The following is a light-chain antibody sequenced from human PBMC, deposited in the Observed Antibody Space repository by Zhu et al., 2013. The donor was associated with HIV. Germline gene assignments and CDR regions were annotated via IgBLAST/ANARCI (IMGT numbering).Light chain of an antibody. CDR1: SGSVSTNYY. V-gene: IGLV8-61*01. CDR3: VLYMGGGIWV. J-gene: IGLJ3*02. CDR2: NTN. Sequence: QTVVTQEPSFSVSPGGTVTLTCGLTSGSVSTNYYPSWYQQTPGQAPRTLIYNTNTRSSGVPDRFSGSIVGNKAALTITGAQADDESDYHCVLYMGGGIWVFGGGTKLTVL.